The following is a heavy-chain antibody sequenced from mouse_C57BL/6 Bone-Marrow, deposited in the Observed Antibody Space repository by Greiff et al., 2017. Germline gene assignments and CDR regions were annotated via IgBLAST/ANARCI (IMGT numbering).Heavy chain of an antibody. CDR3: ARLLSDY. J-gene: IGHJ2*01. CDR1: GFTFSDYY. V-gene: IGHV5-12*01. Sequence: EVHLVESGGGLVQPGGSLKLSCAASGFTFSDYYMYWVRQTPEKRLEWVAYISNGGGSTYYPDTVKGRFTISRDNAKNTLYLQMSRLKSEDTAMYYCARLLSDYWGQGTTLTVSS. CDR2: ISNGGGST.